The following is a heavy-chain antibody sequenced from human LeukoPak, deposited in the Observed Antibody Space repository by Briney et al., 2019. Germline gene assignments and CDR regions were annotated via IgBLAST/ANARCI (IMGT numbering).Heavy chain of an antibody. Sequence: SQTLSLTCAISGDSVSSNSAAWNWIRQSPSRGLEWLGRTYYRSKWYNDYAVSVKSRITINPDTSKNQFSLQLNSVTPEDTAVYYCAREGGLNGSGNERKPFDIWGQGTMVTVSS. CDR3: AREGGLNGSGNERKPFDI. V-gene: IGHV6-1*01. CDR1: GDSVSSNSAA. D-gene: IGHD3-10*01. J-gene: IGHJ3*02. CDR2: TYYRSKWYN.